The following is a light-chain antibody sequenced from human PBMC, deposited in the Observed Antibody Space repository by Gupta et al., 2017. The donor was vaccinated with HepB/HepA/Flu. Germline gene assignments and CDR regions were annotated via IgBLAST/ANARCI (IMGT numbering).Light chain of an antibody. Sequence: DIVMTQTPLSSPVTLGQPASISCRSSQSLVFSDGNTYLSWLQQRPGQPPRLLLYKSSNRFSGVPDRFSGSGAGTDFTLKISRVEGEDVGVYYCRQGKQFPYTFGQGTKLEIK. CDR2: KSS. J-gene: IGKJ2*01. CDR3: RQGKQFPYT. V-gene: IGKV2-24*01. CDR1: QSLVFSDGNTY.